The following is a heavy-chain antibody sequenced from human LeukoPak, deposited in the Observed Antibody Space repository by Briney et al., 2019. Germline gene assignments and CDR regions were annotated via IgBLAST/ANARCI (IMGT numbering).Heavy chain of an antibody. CDR3: AKPHYSDSGSYSREDY. V-gene: IGHV3-23*01. CDR2: ISGNGDDT. J-gene: IGHJ4*02. Sequence: GGSLRLSCAASGFTFSSYAMTWVRQAPGKGLECVSAISGNGDDTYYADSVKGRFTISRDNSKITVYLQMNSLRAEDTAVYYCAKPHYSDSGSYSREDYWGQGTLVTVSS. CDR1: GFTFSSYA. D-gene: IGHD3-10*01.